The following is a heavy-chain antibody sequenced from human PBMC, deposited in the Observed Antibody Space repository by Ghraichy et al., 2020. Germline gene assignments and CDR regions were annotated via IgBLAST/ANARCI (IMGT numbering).Heavy chain of an antibody. CDR3: ARGTVTDY. CDR2: INHSGST. Sequence: SQTLSLTCAVYGGSFSGYYWSWIRQPPGKGLEWIGEINHSGSTNYNPSLKSRVTISVDTSKNQFSLKLSSVTAADTAVYYCARGTVTDYWGQGTLVTVSS. D-gene: IGHD4-17*01. CDR1: GGSFSGYY. V-gene: IGHV4-34*01. J-gene: IGHJ4*02.